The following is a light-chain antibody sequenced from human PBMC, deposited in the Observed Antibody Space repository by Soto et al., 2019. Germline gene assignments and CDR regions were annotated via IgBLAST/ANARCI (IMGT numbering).Light chain of an antibody. J-gene: IGKJ1*01. Sequence: EIVLPQSPATLSLSPGERATLSCRASQSVRNQLAWYQQKPGQAPRLLIYDSSNRATGIPGRVSVSGSGTDFTLTISSLEPEDFAVYYGQQRSNWPWTVGQGTKVDIK. CDR1: QSVRNQ. CDR3: QQRSNWPWT. CDR2: DSS. V-gene: IGKV3-11*01.